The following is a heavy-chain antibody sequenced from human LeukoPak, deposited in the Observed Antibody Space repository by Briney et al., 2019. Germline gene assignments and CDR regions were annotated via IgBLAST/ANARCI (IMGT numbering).Heavy chain of an antibody. D-gene: IGHD2-15*01. Sequence: ASVKVSCKASGYTFTRYFMHWVRQAPGQGLEWMGIINPRGGSTSYAQKFQGRVTITADKSTSTAYMELSSLRSEDTAVYYCAKSGLNRFDYWGQGTLVTVSS. CDR2: INPRGGST. J-gene: IGHJ4*02. CDR3: AKSGLNRFDY. CDR1: GYTFTRYF. V-gene: IGHV1-46*01.